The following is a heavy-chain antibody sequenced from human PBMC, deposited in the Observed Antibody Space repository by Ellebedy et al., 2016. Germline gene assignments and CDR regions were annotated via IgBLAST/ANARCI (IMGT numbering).Heavy chain of an antibody. V-gene: IGHV1-18*04. D-gene: IGHD1-26*01. CDR2: IRTSNGDT. J-gene: IGHJ3*01. CDR1: GYTFTTYG. Sequence: ASVKVSCKTSGYTFTTYGVNWVRQAPGQGLEWMGWIRTSNGDTTSAQTFQDRLTMTTDTSATTAYMELRSLRTDDTAVYFCARDRGPLGTTWQDSFSFWGQGTLVTVSP. CDR3: ARDRGPLGTTWQDSFSF.